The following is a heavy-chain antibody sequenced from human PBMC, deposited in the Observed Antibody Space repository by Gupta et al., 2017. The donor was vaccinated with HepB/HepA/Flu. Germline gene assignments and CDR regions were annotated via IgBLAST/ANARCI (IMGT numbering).Heavy chain of an antibody. D-gene: IGHD3-16*01. Sequence: QVQLIQSGAEVKEPGSSVTVSCKVSGGTFSRHAISWVRQAPGRGLEWLGGVITVYNSNHFVPEVQGRVSFTADNSTSTAYMELRRLRSEDTAMYFCSRERLEGGYSYFLDVLGELTTV. CDR3: SRERLEGGYSYFLDV. J-gene: IGHJ6*03. CDR2: VITVYNSN. CDR1: GGTFSRHA. V-gene: IGHV1-69*06.